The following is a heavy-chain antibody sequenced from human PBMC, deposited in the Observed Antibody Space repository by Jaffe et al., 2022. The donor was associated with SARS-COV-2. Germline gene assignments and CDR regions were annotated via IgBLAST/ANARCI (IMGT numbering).Heavy chain of an antibody. Sequence: EVQLVESGGGLVQPGRSLRLSCTASGFTFGDYAMSWVRQAPGKGLEWVGFIRSKAYGGTTEYAASVKGRFTISRDDSKSIAYLQMNSLKTEDTAVYYCTGGVYCSGGSCFVYYYYGMDVWGQGTTVTVSS. D-gene: IGHD2-15*01. CDR3: TGGVYCSGGSCFVYYYYGMDV. J-gene: IGHJ6*02. CDR1: GFTFGDYA. CDR2: IRSKAYGGTT. V-gene: IGHV3-49*04.